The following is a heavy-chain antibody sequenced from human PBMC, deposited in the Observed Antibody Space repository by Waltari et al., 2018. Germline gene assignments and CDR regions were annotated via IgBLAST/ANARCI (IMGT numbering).Heavy chain of an antibody. CDR1: GGTFSSYA. V-gene: IGHV1-69*05. Sequence: QVQLVQSGAEVKKPGSSVKVSCKASGGTFSSYAIRWVRQAPGQGLEWMGGIIPIFGTANYAQKFQGRVTITTDESTSTAYMELSSLRSEDTAVYYCARDGDLFSGLYNWFDPWGQGTLVTVSS. D-gene: IGHD3-10*01. J-gene: IGHJ5*02. CDR2: IIPIFGTA. CDR3: ARDGDLFSGLYNWFDP.